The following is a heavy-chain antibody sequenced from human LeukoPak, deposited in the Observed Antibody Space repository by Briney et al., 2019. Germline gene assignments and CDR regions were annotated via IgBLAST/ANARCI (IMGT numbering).Heavy chain of an antibody. Sequence: PGGSLRLSCAASGFTFSNYAMSWVRQAPGKGLEWVSGISSSGSSTYYADSVKGRFTISRDNSKNTLYLQPDSLRGEDSAVYYCAKDPPRGSSDAPDIWGQGTRVTVSS. CDR2: ISSSGSST. CDR3: AKDPPRGSSDAPDI. V-gene: IGHV3-23*01. J-gene: IGHJ3*02. CDR1: GFTFSNYA. D-gene: IGHD6-19*01.